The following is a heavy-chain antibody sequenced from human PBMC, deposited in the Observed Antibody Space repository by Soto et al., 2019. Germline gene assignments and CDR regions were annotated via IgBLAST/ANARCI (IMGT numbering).Heavy chain of an antibody. CDR2: ISSGSHYI. CDR3: ARGQSQGQMLLPYFDY. Sequence: VQLVESGGGLVKPGGSLRLSCAASGFNFPGYSMNWVRQAPGKGLEWVASISSGSHYIYYADSLRGRFTISRDNARDSLYLQMNSLRAGDTAVYFCARGQSQGQMLLPYFDYWGQGTLVTVSS. V-gene: IGHV3-21*02. D-gene: IGHD3-22*01. J-gene: IGHJ4*02. CDR1: GFNFPGYS.